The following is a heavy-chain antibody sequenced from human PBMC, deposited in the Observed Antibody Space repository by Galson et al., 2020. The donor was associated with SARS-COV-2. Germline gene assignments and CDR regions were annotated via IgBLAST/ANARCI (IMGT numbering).Heavy chain of an antibody. V-gene: IGHV3-33*06. Sequence: GESLNISCAASGFTFSSYGMHWVRQAPGKGLEWVAVIWYDGSNKYYADSVKGRFTISRDNSKNTLYLQMNSLRAEDTAVYYCAKGAHPLDYWGQGTLVTVSS. D-gene: IGHD1-26*01. J-gene: IGHJ4*02. CDR2: IWYDGSNK. CDR3: AKGAHPLDY. CDR1: GFTFSSYG.